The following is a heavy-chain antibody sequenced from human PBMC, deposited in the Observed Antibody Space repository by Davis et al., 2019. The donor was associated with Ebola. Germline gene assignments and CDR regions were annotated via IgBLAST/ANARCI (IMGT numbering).Heavy chain of an antibody. D-gene: IGHD3-3*01. Sequence: GESLKISCAASGFTVSSNYMSWVRQAPGKGLEWVSVIYSGGSTYYADSVKGRFTISRDNSKNTLYLQMNSLRAEDTAVYYCARGSNPLFGVVVGYYYGMDVWGQGTTVTVSS. V-gene: IGHV3-66*01. CDR1: GFTVSSNY. J-gene: IGHJ6*02. CDR2: IYSGGST. CDR3: ARGSNPLFGVVVGYYYGMDV.